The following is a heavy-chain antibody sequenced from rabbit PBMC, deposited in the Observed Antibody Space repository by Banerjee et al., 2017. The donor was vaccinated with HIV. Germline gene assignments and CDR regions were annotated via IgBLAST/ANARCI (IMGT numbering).Heavy chain of an antibody. J-gene: IGHJ4*01. CDR1: GFSFSNNYY. D-gene: IGHD8-1*01. CDR3: ARAGSTYYTDFNL. Sequence: QSLEESGGDLVKPGASLTLTCTTSGFSFSNNYYMHWVRQAPGKGLEWIVCIYTGSGGYTWYASWAKCRFAISKTSSTTVTLQVTSLTVADTATYFCARAGSTYYTDFNLWGQGTLVTVS. CDR2: IYTGSGGYT. V-gene: IGHV1S40*01.